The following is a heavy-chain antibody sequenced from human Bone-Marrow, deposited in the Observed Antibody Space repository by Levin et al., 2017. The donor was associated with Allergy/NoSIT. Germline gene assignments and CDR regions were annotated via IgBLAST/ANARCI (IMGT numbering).Heavy chain of an antibody. CDR2: VSWNSGSR. V-gene: IGHV3-9*01. CDR3: AKGVEQWLDWGYFDY. J-gene: IGHJ4*02. Sequence: PGGSLRLSCAASGFTFDDYAMHWVRQAPGKGLEWVSGVSWNSGSRGYADSVQGRFTISRDNAKNSLYLQMNSLRAEDTAFYYCAKGVEQWLDWGYFDYWGQGSLVTVSS. CDR1: GFTFDDYA. D-gene: IGHD6-19*01.